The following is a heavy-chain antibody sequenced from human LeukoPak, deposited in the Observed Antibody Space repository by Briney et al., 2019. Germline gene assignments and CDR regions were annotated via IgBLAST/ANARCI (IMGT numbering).Heavy chain of an antibody. CDR2: IDYNGST. Sequence: PSEALSLTCTVSGGSISSYYWSWIRQPPGKGLDWIGYIDYNGSTNYNPSLKSRVTISVDTSKNQFSLSLSSVIAADTAVYYCARSGPSGSYYNWFDPWGQGTLVTVSS. V-gene: IGHV4-59*01. CDR3: ARSGPSGSYYNWFDP. D-gene: IGHD1-26*01. CDR1: GGSISSYY. J-gene: IGHJ5*02.